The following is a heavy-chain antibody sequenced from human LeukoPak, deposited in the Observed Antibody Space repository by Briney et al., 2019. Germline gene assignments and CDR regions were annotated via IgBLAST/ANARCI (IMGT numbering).Heavy chain of an antibody. CDR1: GGSISSSTYY. D-gene: IGHD3-10*01. J-gene: IGHJ4*02. Sequence: SETLSLTCTVSGGSISSSTYYWGWIRQPPGKGLEWIGSIYYNGKTYYNPSLKSRVTISVDTSKNQFSLKLNSVTAADTAVYYCVSYYSTSGSYYNGLDFWGQGTLVTVSS. V-gene: IGHV4-39*01. CDR2: IYYNGKT. CDR3: VSYYSTSGSYYNGLDF.